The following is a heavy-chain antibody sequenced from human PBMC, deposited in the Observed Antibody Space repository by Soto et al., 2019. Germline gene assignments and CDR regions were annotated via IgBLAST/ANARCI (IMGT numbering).Heavy chain of an antibody. J-gene: IGHJ5*02. V-gene: IGHV4-34*01. CDR1: GGSFSGYY. D-gene: IGHD3-10*01. Sequence: SETLSLTCAVYGGSFSGYYWSWIRQPPGKGLEWIGEINHSGSTNYNPSLKSRVTISVDTSKNQFSLKLSSVTAADTAVYYCARGLLMVRGGYPPGPRRNWFDPWGQGTLVTVSS. CDR2: INHSGST. CDR3: ARGLLMVRGGYPPGPRRNWFDP.